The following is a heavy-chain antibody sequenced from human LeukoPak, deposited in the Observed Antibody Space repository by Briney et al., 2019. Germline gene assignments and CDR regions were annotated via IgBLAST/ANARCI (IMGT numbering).Heavy chain of an antibody. V-gene: IGHV4-31*03. J-gene: IGHJ3*02. Sequence: PSETLSLTCTVSGGSISSGGYYWSWIRQHPGKGLEWIGYIYYSGSTYYNPSLKSRVTISVDTSKNQFSLKLSSVTAADTAVYYCARGVTAIWGAFDIWGQGTMVTVSS. CDR2: IYYSGST. CDR3: ARGVTAIWGAFDI. D-gene: IGHD2-21*02. CDR1: GGSISSGGYY.